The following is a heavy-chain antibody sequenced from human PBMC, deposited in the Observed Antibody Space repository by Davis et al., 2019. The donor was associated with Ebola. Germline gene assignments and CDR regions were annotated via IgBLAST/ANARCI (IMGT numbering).Heavy chain of an antibody. CDR1: GFTFRSYD. D-gene: IGHD6-25*01. Sequence: GESLKISCAASGFTFRSYDMHWVRQATGKGLEWVSAIGAAGDTYYPVSVKGRFTISRENAKNSLYLQMNSLRAEDTAVYYCARAGFGSAWFDCWGQGTLVTVSS. CDR2: IGAAGDT. CDR3: ARAGFGSAWFDC. V-gene: IGHV3-13*01. J-gene: IGHJ5*01.